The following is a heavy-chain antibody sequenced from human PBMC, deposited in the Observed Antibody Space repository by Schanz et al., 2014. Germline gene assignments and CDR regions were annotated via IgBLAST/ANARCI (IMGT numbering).Heavy chain of an antibody. J-gene: IGHJ4*02. CDR2: IIPIHGIV. Sequence: QVQLVQSGAEVKKPGASVKVSCKASGGTFSTYPINWLRQAPGQGLEWMGRIIPIHGIVNYAQKFQGRVTITADKSRFTAYMDVSSLRSEDTAVYYCASSGAGYSSSWDFDYWGQGTLVTVSS. CDR1: GGTFSTYP. D-gene: IGHD6-13*01. CDR3: ASSGAGYSSSWDFDY. V-gene: IGHV1-69*04.